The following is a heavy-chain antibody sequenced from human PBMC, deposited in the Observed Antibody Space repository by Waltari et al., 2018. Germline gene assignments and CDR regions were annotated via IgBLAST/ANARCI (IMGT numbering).Heavy chain of an antibody. D-gene: IGHD3-10*01. J-gene: IGHJ5*02. CDR2: IKHSGST. Sequence: QVQLQQWGAGLLTPSETLSLTCAVYGGPLTGYYWTWIRQPPGKGLEWIGAIKHSGSTNYKSSLKSRVTISVDTSKSQFSLKLTSVTAADTAVYYCVRVWSTSTWFGRLDRLDPWGQGTLVTVHS. CDR3: VRVWSTSTWFGRLDRLDP. V-gene: IGHV4-34*01. CDR1: GGPLTGYY.